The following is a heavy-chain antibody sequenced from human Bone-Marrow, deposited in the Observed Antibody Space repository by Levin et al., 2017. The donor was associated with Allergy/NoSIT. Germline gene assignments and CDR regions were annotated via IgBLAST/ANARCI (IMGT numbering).Heavy chain of an antibody. CDR2: IWYDGSNK. J-gene: IGHJ4*02. CDR1: GFTFSSFG. CDR3: SRDGPRPNLYYFDY. D-gene: IGHD2-8*01. Sequence: GGSLRLSCAASGFTFSSFGMHWVRQAPGKGLEWVAAIWYDGSNKYYADSVQGRFTISRDNSKNTVYLQMNSLRAEDTAVYYCSRDGPRPNLYYFDYWGQGTLVTVSS. V-gene: IGHV3-33*01.